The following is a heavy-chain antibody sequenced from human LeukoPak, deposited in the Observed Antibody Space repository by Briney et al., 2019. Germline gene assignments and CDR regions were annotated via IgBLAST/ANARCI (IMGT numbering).Heavy chain of an antibody. V-gene: IGHV1-69*13. Sequence: SVKVSCKASGGTFGSYTISWVRQAPGQGLEWMGGIIPLFGTTKYAQKFQGRVTVTADESTGTAYMELNSLMSEDTAVYYCARERDVVVVPGTILGYYFDYWGQGTLVTVSS. CDR1: GGTFGSYT. J-gene: IGHJ4*02. CDR3: ARERDVVVVPGTILGYYFDY. D-gene: IGHD3-3*01. CDR2: IIPLFGTT.